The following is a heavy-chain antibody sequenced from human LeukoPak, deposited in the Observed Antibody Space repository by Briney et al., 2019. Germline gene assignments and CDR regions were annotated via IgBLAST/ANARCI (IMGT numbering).Heavy chain of an antibody. CDR3: ARAPYSYSYQPPPDY. CDR1: GFTFSSYG. Sequence: PGGSLRLSCAASGFTFSSYGMHWVRQAPGTGLEWVAVIWYDGSNKHYADSVKGRFTISRDNSKNTLYLQMNSLRAEDTAVYYCARAPYSYSYQPPPDYWGQGTLVTVSS. D-gene: IGHD1-26*01. V-gene: IGHV3-33*01. J-gene: IGHJ4*02. CDR2: IWYDGSNK.